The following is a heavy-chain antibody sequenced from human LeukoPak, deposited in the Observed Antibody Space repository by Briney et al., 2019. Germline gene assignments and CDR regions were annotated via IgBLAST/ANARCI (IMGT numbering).Heavy chain of an antibody. V-gene: IGHV4-61*10. CDR3: ARAGPRAGAIDY. CDR1: GDSITSGSYY. Sequence: SETLSLTCTVSGDSITSGSYYWSWIRQPAGKGLEWIGDIYYSGYTNYNPSLKSRVTISVVTFKNQFSLKLTSVTAADTAIYYCARAGPRAGAIDYWGQGTLVTVSS. J-gene: IGHJ4*02. D-gene: IGHD1-26*01. CDR2: IYYSGYT.